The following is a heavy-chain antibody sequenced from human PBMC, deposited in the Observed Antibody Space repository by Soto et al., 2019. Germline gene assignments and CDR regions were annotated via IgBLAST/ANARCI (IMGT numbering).Heavy chain of an antibody. CDR2: ISYDGSNK. CDR3: ARAGARGGIAAAGTYYYYYGMDV. CDR1: GFTFSSYA. J-gene: IGHJ6*02. D-gene: IGHD6-13*01. Sequence: QVQLVESGGGVVQPGRSLRLSCAASGFTFSSYAMHWVRQAPGKGLEWVAVISYDGSNKYYADSVKGRFTISRDNSKNTLYLQMNSLRAEDTAVYYCARAGARGGIAAAGTYYYYYGMDVWGQGTTVTVSS. V-gene: IGHV3-30-3*01.